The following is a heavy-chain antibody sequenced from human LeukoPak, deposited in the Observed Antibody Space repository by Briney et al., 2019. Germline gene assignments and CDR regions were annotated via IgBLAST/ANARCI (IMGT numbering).Heavy chain of an antibody. CDR2: INHSGST. D-gene: IGHD6-13*01. Sequence: SETLSLTCTDSGGSISSYYWSWIRQPPGKGLEWIGEINHSGSTNYNPSLKSRVTISVDTSKNQFSLKLSSVTAADTAVYYCARRGGIAAAAPGYWGQGTLVTVSS. CDR3: ARRGGIAAAAPGY. J-gene: IGHJ4*02. CDR1: GGSISSYY. V-gene: IGHV4-34*01.